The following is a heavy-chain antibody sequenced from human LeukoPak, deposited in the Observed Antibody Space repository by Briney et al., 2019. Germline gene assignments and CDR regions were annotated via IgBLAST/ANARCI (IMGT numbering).Heavy chain of an antibody. D-gene: IGHD3-22*01. J-gene: IGHJ4*02. V-gene: IGHV3-64*01. CDR3: ARVARDSSGYYYDY. CDR2: ISSNGGST. CDR1: GFTFSSYA. Sequence: GGSLRLSCAASGFTFSSYAMHWVRQAPGKGLEYVTAISSNGGSTYYANSVKGRFTISRDNSKNTLYLQMGSLRVEDMAVYYCARVARDSSGYYYDYWGQGTLVTVSS.